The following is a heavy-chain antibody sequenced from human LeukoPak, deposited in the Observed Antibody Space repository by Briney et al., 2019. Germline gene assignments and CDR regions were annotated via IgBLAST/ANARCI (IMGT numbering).Heavy chain of an antibody. J-gene: IGHJ5*02. Sequence: SVKVSCKASGGTFSSYAISWVRQAPGQGLELMGRIIPIFGTANYAQKFQGRVTITTDESTSTAYMELSSLRSEDTAVYYCAREPSYSSGWFDPWGQGTLVTVSS. CDR1: GGTFSSYA. CDR2: IIPIFGTA. CDR3: AREPSYSSGWFDP. D-gene: IGHD6-19*01. V-gene: IGHV1-69*05.